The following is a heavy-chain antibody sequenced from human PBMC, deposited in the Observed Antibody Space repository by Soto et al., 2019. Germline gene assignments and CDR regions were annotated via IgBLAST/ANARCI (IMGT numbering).Heavy chain of an antibody. V-gene: IGHV3-21*01. CDR2: ISSGSSYI. D-gene: IGHD6-13*01. CDR3: ARHPERIAQIGWFDP. Sequence: GGSLRLSCAASGSTFSTYSMNWVRQAPGKGLEWVSSISSGSSYIYYADSVKGRFTISRDNAKNSLYLQMNSLRAEDTAVYYCARHPERIAQIGWFDPWGQGTLVTVSS. J-gene: IGHJ5*02. CDR1: GSTFSTYS.